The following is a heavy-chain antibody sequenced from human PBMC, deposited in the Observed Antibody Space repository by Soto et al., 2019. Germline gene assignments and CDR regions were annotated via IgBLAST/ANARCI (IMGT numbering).Heavy chain of an antibody. CDR3: ARDERYYTKYYYGMDV. Sequence: HPGGSLRLSCAASGFTFSSYTMNWVRQAPGKGLEWVSYISSSSSTIYYADSVKGRFTISRDNAKNSLYLQMNSLRDEDTAVYYCARDERYYTKYYYGMDVWGQGTTVTVSS. D-gene: IGHD4-4*01. J-gene: IGHJ6*02. V-gene: IGHV3-48*02. CDR2: ISSSSSTI. CDR1: GFTFSSYT.